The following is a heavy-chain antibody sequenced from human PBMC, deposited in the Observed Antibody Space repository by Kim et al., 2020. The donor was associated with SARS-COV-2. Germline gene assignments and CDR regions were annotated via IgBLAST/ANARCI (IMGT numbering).Heavy chain of an antibody. J-gene: IGHJ4*02. CDR3: ASPPYSSACPHY. CDR2: INSDGSST. CDR1: GFRFNIFW. Sequence: GGSLRLSCAASGFRFNIFWMHWVRQAPGKGLVWVARINSDGSSTGYADSVKGRFTISRDNAKNILYLQMNTLRGDDTAVYYCASPPYSSACPHYWGQGTLVSVSS. D-gene: IGHD6-19*01. V-gene: IGHV3-74*01.